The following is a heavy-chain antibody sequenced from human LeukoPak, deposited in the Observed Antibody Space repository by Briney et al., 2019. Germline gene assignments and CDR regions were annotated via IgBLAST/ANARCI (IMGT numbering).Heavy chain of an antibody. Sequence: SETLSLTCTVSGGSISSYYWSWIRQPAGKGLEWIGRIYTSGSTNYNPSLKSRVTMSVDTSKNQFSLKLSSVTAADTAVYYCARHSPRRIAVAGTTWWFDPWGQGTLVTVSS. CDR1: GGSISSYY. J-gene: IGHJ5*01. CDR2: IYTSGST. D-gene: IGHD6-19*01. V-gene: IGHV4-4*07. CDR3: ARHSPRRIAVAGTTWWFDP.